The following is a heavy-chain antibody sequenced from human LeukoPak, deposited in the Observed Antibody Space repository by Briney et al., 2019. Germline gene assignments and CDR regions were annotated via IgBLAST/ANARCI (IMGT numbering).Heavy chain of an antibody. CDR1: GFTFSSYG. CDR3: AKDICSGTSCYAFDY. Sequence: GGSLRLSCAASGFTFSSYGMHWVRQAPGKGLEWVAFIRYDGSNKYYADSVKGRFTISRDNSKNTLYLQMNSLRAEDTAVYYCAKDICSGTSCYAFDYWGQGTLVTVSS. CDR2: IRYDGSNK. V-gene: IGHV3-30*02. J-gene: IGHJ4*02. D-gene: IGHD2-2*01.